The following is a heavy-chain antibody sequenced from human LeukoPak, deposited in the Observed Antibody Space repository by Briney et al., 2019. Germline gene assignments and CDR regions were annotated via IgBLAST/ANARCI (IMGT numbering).Heavy chain of an antibody. CDR2: INHSGST. J-gene: IGHJ4*02. D-gene: IGHD2-21*02. CDR3: ARGLVVVTAIPYYFDY. V-gene: IGHV4-39*07. CDR1: GVSISTSRYY. Sequence: SETLSLTCTVSGVSISTSRYYWSWIRQPPGKGLEWIGEINHSGSTNYNPSLKSRVTISVDTSKNQFSLKLSSVTAADTAVYYCARGLVVVTAIPYYFDYWGQGTLVTVSS.